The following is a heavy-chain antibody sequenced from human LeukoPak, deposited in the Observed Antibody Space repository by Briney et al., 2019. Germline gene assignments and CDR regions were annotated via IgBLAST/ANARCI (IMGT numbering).Heavy chain of an antibody. V-gene: IGHV3-74*01. D-gene: IGHD3-3*01. CDR3: ARGPPYYDFWSGYSDY. J-gene: IGHJ4*02. Sequence: PGGSLRLSCAASGFTFSSYWMNWVRQAPGKGLVWVSRINSDGSSTSYADSVKGRFTISRDNAKNTLYLQMNSLRAEDTAVYYCARGPPYYDFWSGYSDYWGQGTLVTVSS. CDR2: INSDGSST. CDR1: GFTFSSYW.